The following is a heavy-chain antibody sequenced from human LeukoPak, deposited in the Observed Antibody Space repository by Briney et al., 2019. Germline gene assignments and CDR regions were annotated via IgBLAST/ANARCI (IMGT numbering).Heavy chain of an antibody. J-gene: IGHJ6*02. CDR1: GGSISSYY. CDR2: IYYSGST. D-gene: IGHD3-3*01. V-gene: IGHV4-59*01. CDR3: ARGDDFWSGAYYYYGMDV. Sequence: SEILSLTCSVSGGSISSYYWSWIRQPPGKGLEWIGYIYYSGSTNYNPSLKSRVTISVDTSKNQFSLKLSSVTAADTAVYYCARGDDFWSGAYYYYGMDVWGQGTTVTVSS.